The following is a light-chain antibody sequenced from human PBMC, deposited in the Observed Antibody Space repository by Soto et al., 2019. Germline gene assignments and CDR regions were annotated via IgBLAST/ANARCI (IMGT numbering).Light chain of an antibody. Sequence: QSVLTQPPSLSAAAGQTVTISCSGSSSNIGNNFVSWYQQLPGTAPKLLTYDNDRRPSGIPDRFSGSKSGTSATLGITGLQTGDEADYYCGTWDTSLSAGVFGTGTKLTVL. CDR2: DND. V-gene: IGLV1-51*01. CDR1: SSNIGNNF. J-gene: IGLJ1*01. CDR3: GTWDTSLSAGV.